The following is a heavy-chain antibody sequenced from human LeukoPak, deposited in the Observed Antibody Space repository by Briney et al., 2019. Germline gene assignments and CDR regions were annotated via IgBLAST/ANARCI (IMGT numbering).Heavy chain of an antibody. V-gene: IGHV3-48*01. CDR1: GFTFSDYS. J-gene: IGHJ4*02. Sequence: GGSLRLSWAASGFTFSDYSMNWVRQAPGKGLEWISYIGIDSGNTNYADSVKGRFTISGDKAKNSLYLQMNSLRVEDTAVYYCARDYKYAFDNWGQGTLVTVSS. D-gene: IGHD5-24*01. CDR3: ARDYKYAFDN. CDR2: IGIDSGNT.